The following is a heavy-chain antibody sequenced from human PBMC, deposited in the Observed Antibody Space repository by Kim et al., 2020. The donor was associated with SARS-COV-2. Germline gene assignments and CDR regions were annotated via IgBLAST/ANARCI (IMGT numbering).Heavy chain of an antibody. Sequence: SETLSLTCTVSGGSISRPSYYWAWICQSPGGGPDWIGSVDYTGTTYYNPSLGSRVSISVDMSKKQFSLSLSSESAADTALYYCASPPEYASLNFEWLASFDVGGQGLMVAVSS. J-gene: IGHJ3*01. CDR1: GGSISRPSYY. V-gene: IGHV4-39*01. D-gene: IGHD6-19*01. CDR2: VDYTGTT. CDR3: ASPPEYASLNFEWLASFDV.